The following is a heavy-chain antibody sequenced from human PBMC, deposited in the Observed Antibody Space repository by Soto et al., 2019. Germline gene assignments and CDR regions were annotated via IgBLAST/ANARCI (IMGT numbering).Heavy chain of an antibody. J-gene: IGHJ6*02. Sequence: EVQLLESGGGLVQPGGSLRLSCAASGFTFSSHAMSWVRQAPGKGLEWVSAISATGGTIYYVDSVKGRFTISRDNSKNTLYLQMNNLRAEDTALYYCAKDRGFGAGHGLDVWGQGTTVTVSS. V-gene: IGHV3-23*01. D-gene: IGHD3-10*01. CDR2: ISATGGTI. CDR3: AKDRGFGAGHGLDV. CDR1: GFTFSSHA.